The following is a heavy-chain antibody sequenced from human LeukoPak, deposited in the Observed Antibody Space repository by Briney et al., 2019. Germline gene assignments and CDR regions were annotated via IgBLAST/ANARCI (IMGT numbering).Heavy chain of an antibody. J-gene: IGHJ4*02. CDR3: AKRLGTAGFDY. CDR2: IYSGGDT. CDR1: GFTVRSNY. V-gene: IGHV3-53*01. Sequence: GGSLRLSCAASGFTVRSNYMSWVRQAPGKGLEWVSVIYSGGDTSYADSVKGRFTISRDNSKNTLYLQMNSLRAEDTAVYYCAKRLGTAGFDYWGQGTLVTVSS. D-gene: IGHD1/OR15-1a*01.